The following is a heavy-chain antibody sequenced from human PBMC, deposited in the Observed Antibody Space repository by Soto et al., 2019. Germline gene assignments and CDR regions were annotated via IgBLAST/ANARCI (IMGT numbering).Heavy chain of an antibody. Sequence: QVQLVQSVAEVKKPGASVKVSCKASGYIFTSYGISWVRQAPGQGLEWMGWISAYNGNTNYAQKLQGRVTMTTDTSTRTAYMELRSLRSDDTAVYYCVRTVELATLDYFDYWGQGTLVTVSS. J-gene: IGHJ4*02. D-gene: IGHD2-15*01. CDR3: VRTVELATLDYFDY. V-gene: IGHV1-18*01. CDR1: GYIFTSYG. CDR2: ISAYNGNT.